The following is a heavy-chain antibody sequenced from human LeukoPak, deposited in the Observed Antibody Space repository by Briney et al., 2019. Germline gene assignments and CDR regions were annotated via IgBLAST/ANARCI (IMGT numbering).Heavy chain of an antibody. Sequence: GGSLRLSCAASGFTFSSYWMHWVRQAPGKGLVWVSRINSDGSSTSYADSVKGRFTISRDNAKNTLYLQMNSLRAEDTAVYYCARDLLPREGRDGYKDAFYYYGMDVWGQGTTVTVSS. CDR1: GFTFSSYW. CDR3: ARDLLPREGRDGYKDAFYYYGMDV. V-gene: IGHV3-74*01. CDR2: INSDGSST. J-gene: IGHJ6*02. D-gene: IGHD5-24*01.